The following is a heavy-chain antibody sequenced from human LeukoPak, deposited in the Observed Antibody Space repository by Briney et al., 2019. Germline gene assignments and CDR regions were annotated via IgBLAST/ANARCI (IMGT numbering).Heavy chain of an antibody. V-gene: IGHV4-59*02. CDR3: VRSVDYFDNTGPHMMFDY. CDR1: GGSVTSHY. Sequence: SETLSLTCNVSGGSVTSHYWNWIRRPPGKGLEWIGYLYHTGITKYNPSLKRRVSISVDTSKNQFFLKVNSVTAADTAVYHCVRSVDYFDNTGPHMMFDYWGQGSLVTVSS. CDR2: LYHTGIT. J-gene: IGHJ4*02. D-gene: IGHD3-22*01.